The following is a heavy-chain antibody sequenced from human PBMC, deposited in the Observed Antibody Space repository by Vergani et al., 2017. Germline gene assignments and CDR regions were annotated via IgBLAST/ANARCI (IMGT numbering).Heavy chain of an antibody. J-gene: IGHJ6*03. V-gene: IGHV3-33*01. CDR1: GFTLSSHA. D-gene: IGHD2-8*01. CDR3: ARSGYCAHGVCYMTYYYYMDV. Sequence: QVQLEESGGGVVQPGRSLRLACAGSGFTLSSHAMHWFRQARGKGLEWVVLIWYDGSKEYYAGSVKGRFTISRDNSKNTLYLQMNNLRAADTAVYYCARSGYCAHGVCYMTYYYYMDVWGKGTAVTVSS. CDR2: IWYDGSKE.